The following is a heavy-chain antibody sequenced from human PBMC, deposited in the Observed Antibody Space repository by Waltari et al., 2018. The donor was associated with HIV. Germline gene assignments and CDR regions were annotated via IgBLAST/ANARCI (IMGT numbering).Heavy chain of an antibody. CDR2: ISSSSSYI. CDR3: ARAVGATNPDY. V-gene: IGHV3-21*01. CDR1: VFTISTYS. J-gene: IGHJ4*02. D-gene: IGHD1-26*01. Sequence: EVLLVESEGGLVKPGGSLRLSCAASVFTISTYSMNSLRQAPGKGVEWVSSISSSSSYIYYADSGKGRFTISRDNAKNSLYLQMNSLRAEDTAVYYCARAVGATNPDYWGQGTLVTVSS.